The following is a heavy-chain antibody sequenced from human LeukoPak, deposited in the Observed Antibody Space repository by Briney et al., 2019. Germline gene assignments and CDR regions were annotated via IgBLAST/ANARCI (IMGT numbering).Heavy chain of an antibody. Sequence: PGGSLRLSCAASGFTFSSYAMSWVRQAPGKGLGWVANINQDGSEKYYADSVKGRLIISRDNTKNSLYFQIHSLRAQDTALYYPAREGDGYNSFLLDHWGQGTLVTVSS. V-gene: IGHV3-7*01. J-gene: IGHJ5*02. D-gene: IGHD5-24*01. CDR2: INQDGSEK. CDR1: GFTFSSYA. CDR3: AREGDGYNSFLLDH.